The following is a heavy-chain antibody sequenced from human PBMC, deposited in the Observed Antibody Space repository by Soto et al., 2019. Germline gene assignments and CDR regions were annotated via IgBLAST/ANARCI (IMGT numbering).Heavy chain of an antibody. D-gene: IGHD3-22*01. Sequence: ASVKVSCKASGYIFTNHYIHWVRQAPGQGLEWMGIINPSGGSTNYLQKFQGRITMTRDTSTSKVYMELSSLRSEDTFVYFCARADYYDSSGFYYDCWGQGSLVTVSS. J-gene: IGHJ4*02. V-gene: IGHV1-46*01. CDR2: INPSGGST. CDR1: GYIFTNHY. CDR3: ARADYYDSSGFYYDC.